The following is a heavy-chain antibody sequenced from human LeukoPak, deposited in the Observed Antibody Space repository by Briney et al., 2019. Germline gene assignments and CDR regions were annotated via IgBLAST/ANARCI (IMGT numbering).Heavy chain of an antibody. J-gene: IGHJ4*02. CDR1: GFNFSTHA. Sequence: GGSLRLSCVVSGFNFSTHAMSWVRQAPGKGLEWVSTLRGSGGKSYYADSVKGRLTISKDISKNTLYLQMNSPRADDTAVYYCAKGSQWELLMGVFDYWGQGTLVTVSS. CDR2: LRGSGGKS. V-gene: IGHV3-23*01. CDR3: AKGSQWELLMGVFDY. D-gene: IGHD2-8*01.